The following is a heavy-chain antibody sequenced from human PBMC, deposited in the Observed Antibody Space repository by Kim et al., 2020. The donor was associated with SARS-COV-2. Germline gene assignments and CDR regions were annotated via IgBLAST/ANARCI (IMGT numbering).Heavy chain of an antibody. V-gene: IGHV1-69*04. CDR1: GGTFSSYT. Sequence: SVKVSCKASGGTFSSYTISWVRQAPGQGLEWMGRIIPILGIANYAQKFQGRVTITADKSTSTAYMELSSLRSEDTAVYYCARESSGYYYPSRRGPYYGMDVWGQGTTVTVSS. CDR3: ARESSGYYYPSRRGPYYGMDV. D-gene: IGHD3-22*01. CDR2: IIPILGIA. J-gene: IGHJ6*02.